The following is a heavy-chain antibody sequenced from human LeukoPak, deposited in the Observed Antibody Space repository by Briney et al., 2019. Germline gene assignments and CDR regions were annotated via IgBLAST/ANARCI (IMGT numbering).Heavy chain of an antibody. D-gene: IGHD3-9*01. CDR1: GYTFTSYD. CDR2: MNPNSGNT. Sequence: ASVKVSCKASGYTFTSYDINWVRQATGQGLEWMGWMNPNSGNTGYAQKFQGRVTMTRNTSISTAYMELSSLRSEDTAVYYCARGLYDILTGYSFDIWGQGTMVTVSS. J-gene: IGHJ3*02. V-gene: IGHV1-8*01. CDR3: ARGLYDILTGYSFDI.